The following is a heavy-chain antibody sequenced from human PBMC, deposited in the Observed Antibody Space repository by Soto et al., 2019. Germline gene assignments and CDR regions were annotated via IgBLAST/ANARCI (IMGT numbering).Heavy chain of an antibody. D-gene: IGHD3-3*01. CDR3: ARGQDYYDFWSGYRAYYYYYGMDV. CDR1: GYTFTSYD. J-gene: IGHJ6*02. V-gene: IGHV1-8*02. CDR2: MNPNSGNT. Sequence: ASVKVSCKASGYTFTSYDINWVRQATGKGLEWMGWMNPNSGNTGYAQKFQGRVTMTRNTSISTAYMELSSLRSEDTAVYYCARGQDYYDFWSGYRAYYYYYGMDVWGQGTTVTVSS.